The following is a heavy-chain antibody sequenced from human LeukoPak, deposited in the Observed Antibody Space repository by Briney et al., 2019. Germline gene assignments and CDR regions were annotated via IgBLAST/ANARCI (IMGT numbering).Heavy chain of an antibody. D-gene: IGHD1-26*01. CDR3: ERLELGESYYFDF. V-gene: IGHV4-39*01. J-gene: IGHJ4*02. Sequence: SETLSLTCTVSGGSISSSSYYWVWIRQPPGKGLEWIGSIYYSGSTFYNPSLKSRVTISVDTSKDQFSMKLTSVTAADTAVYYCERLELGESYYFDFWGQGTLVTVSS. CDR1: GGSISSSSYY. CDR2: IYYSGST.